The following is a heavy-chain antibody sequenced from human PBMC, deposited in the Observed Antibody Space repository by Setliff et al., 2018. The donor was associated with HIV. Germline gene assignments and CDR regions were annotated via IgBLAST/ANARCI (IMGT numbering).Heavy chain of an antibody. CDR1: GGSISSGSYY. CDR2: IYTSGST. Sequence: SETLSLTCTVSGGSISSGSYYWSWIRQPAGKGLEWIGRIYTSGSTNYNPSLKSRVTIAVDTSKNQFSLKLSSVTAADTAVYYCARHSPSDYWGQGTLVTVSS. CDR3: ARHSPSDY. J-gene: IGHJ4*02. V-gene: IGHV4-61*02.